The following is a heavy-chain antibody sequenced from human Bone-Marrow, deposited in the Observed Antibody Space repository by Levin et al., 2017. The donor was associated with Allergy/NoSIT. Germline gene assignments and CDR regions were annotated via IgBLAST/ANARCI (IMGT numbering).Heavy chain of an antibody. V-gene: IGHV1-69*06. Sequence: GASVKVSCKASGDSFNNYGISWVRQAPGQGLEWMGGIIPMFDTPDYAQKFRVRLTITADKSASTAYMELTGLTSADTAVYFCARFGSGSHYNADPQYYFDNWGQGTPVTVSS. CDR2: IIPMFDTP. CDR1: GDSFNNYG. CDR3: ARFGSGSHYNADPQYYFDN. J-gene: IGHJ4*02. D-gene: IGHD3-10*01.